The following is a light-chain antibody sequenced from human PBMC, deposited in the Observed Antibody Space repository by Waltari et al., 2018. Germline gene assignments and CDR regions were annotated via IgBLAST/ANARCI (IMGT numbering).Light chain of an antibody. Sequence: DIQMTQSPSTLSASVGDRVTITGRARQSITRWLAWYQQKAGKAPKLLIYKASILERGVPSRCSGGGSGTEFTLTISSLQPDDFATYYCQHYDSYSATFGRGTKVEIK. CDR3: QHYDSYSAT. V-gene: IGKV1-5*03. J-gene: IGKJ4*02. CDR1: QSITRW. CDR2: KAS.